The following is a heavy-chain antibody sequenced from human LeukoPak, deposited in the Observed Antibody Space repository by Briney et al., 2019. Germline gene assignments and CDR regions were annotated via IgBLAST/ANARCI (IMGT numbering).Heavy chain of an antibody. D-gene: IGHD2-21*02. CDR1: GFSVSNYY. CDR3: TRGQSYCGADCYSD. CDR2: MYTGGGR. J-gene: IGHJ4*02. V-gene: IGHV3-66*01. Sequence: QSGGSLRLSCAASGFSVSNYYMSWVRQPPGKGLEWVSVMYTGGGRYYGDSVKGRFTISRDNSKNTVFLQMNSLRVEDTALYYCTRGQSYCGADCYSDWGQGTLATVSS.